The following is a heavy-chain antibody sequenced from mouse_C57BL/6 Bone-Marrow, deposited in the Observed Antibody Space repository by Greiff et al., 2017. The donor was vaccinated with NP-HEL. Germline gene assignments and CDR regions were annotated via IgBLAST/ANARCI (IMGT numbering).Heavy chain of an antibody. J-gene: IGHJ1*03. CDR3: ARNSGGSSGGYWYFDV. CDR2: IWTGGGT. D-gene: IGHD1-1*01. V-gene: IGHV2-9-1*01. Sequence: QVQLKESGPGLVAPSQSLSITCTVSGFSLTSYAISWVRQPPGKGLEWLGVIWTGGGTNYNSALKSRLSISKDNSKSQVFLKMNSLQTDATARYYCARNSGGSSGGYWYFDVWGTGTTVTVSS. CDR1: GFSLTSYA.